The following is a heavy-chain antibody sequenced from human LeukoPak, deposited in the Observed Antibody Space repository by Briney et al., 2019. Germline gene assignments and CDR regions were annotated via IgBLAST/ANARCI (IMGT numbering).Heavy chain of an antibody. CDR1: GYTFSIYP. J-gene: IGHJ4*02. CDR3: AREGATREYTGDTWRYFFDF. V-gene: IGHV1-46*01. Sequence: GASVKVSCKASGYTFSIYPVHWVRQAPGQGLEWVGTIDPHGGTTSFAQKFQGRVTLTRDMSTNTVSMELRSLRYEDTAVYFCAREGATREYTGDTWRYFFDFWGQGTLVTVSS. D-gene: IGHD4-17*01. CDR2: IDPHGGTT.